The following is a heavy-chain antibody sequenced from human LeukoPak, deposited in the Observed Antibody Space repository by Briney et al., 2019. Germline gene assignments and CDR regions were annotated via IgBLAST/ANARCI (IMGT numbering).Heavy chain of an antibody. CDR2: INHSGST. D-gene: IGHD4-23*01. CDR1: GGSFSGYY. Sequence: SETLSLTCAVYGGSFSGYYWSWIRQPPGKGLEWIGEINHSGSTNYNPSLKSRVTISVDTSKNQFSLKLSSVTAADTAVYYCANYGGNSYWGQGTLVTVSS. CDR3: ANYGGNSY. V-gene: IGHV4-34*01. J-gene: IGHJ4*02.